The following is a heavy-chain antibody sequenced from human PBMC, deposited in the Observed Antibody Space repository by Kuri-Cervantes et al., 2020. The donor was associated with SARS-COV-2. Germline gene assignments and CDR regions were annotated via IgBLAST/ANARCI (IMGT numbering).Heavy chain of an antibody. Sequence: GGSLRLSCAASGFTFSNAWMSWVRQAPGKGLEWVAFIRYDGSNKYYADSVKGRFTVSRGNSKNTLYLQMNSLRAEDTAVYYCARDSGSQLDYWGQGTLVTVSS. CDR2: IRYDGSNK. CDR3: ARDSGSQLDY. V-gene: IGHV3-30*02. J-gene: IGHJ4*02. D-gene: IGHD1-26*01. CDR1: GFTFSNAW.